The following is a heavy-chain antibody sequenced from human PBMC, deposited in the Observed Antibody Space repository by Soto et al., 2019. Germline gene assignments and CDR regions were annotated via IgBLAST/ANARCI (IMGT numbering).Heavy chain of an antibody. J-gene: IGHJ4*02. CDR1: GFTVSTYG. CDR3: TGEVASGY. Sequence: QVQLVESGGGVVQPGRSLRLSCAVSGFTVSTYGMHWVRQAPGKGLEWVAVISRDGGTKYYADSVKGPFTISRDNSRNTLFLEMNSLRSDDMAVYYCTGEVASGYWGQGTLVTVSS. CDR2: ISRDGGTK. D-gene: IGHD7-27*01. V-gene: IGHV3-30*03.